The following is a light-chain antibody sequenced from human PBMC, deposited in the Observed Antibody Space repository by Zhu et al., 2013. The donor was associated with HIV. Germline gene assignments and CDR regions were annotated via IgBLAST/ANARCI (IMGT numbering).Light chain of an antibody. Sequence: IQLTQSPSSLSASVGDRVTITCRAGQGISSALAWYQQKPGKAPKLLIYDASNLETGVPSRFSGSGSGTDFTFTISSLQPEDIATYYCQQYDNLPPGTFGQGTRLEIK. J-gene: IGKJ5*01. V-gene: IGKV1-33*01. CDR1: QGISSA. CDR2: DAS. CDR3: QQYDNLPPGT.